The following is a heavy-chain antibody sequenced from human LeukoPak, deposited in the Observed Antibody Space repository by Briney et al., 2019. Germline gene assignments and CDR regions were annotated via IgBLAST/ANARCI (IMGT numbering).Heavy chain of an antibody. V-gene: IGHV3-7*01. CDR3: ARVQRDYDSSGYYRRYYYYMDV. J-gene: IGHJ6*03. CDR1: GFTFSSYW. CDR2: IKQDGSEK. D-gene: IGHD3-22*01. Sequence: GGSLRLSCAASGFTFSSYWMSWVRQAPGKGLEWVANIKQDGSEKYYVDSVKGRFTISRDNAKNSLYLQMNSLRAEDTAAYYCARVQRDYDSSGYYRRYYYYMDVWGKGTTVTVSS.